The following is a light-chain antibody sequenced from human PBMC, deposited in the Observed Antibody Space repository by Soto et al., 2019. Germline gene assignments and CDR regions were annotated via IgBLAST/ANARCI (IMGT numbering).Light chain of an antibody. Sequence: QAVVTQPPSASGSPGQSVTISCTGTSSDVGGYNYVSWYQQHPGKAPKLMIYEVSQRPSGVPDRFSGSKSANTASLTVSGLQAEDEADYYCSSYGGSNNVVFGGGTQLTVL. CDR1: SSDVGGYNY. V-gene: IGLV2-8*01. CDR3: SSYGGSNNVV. J-gene: IGLJ2*01. CDR2: EVS.